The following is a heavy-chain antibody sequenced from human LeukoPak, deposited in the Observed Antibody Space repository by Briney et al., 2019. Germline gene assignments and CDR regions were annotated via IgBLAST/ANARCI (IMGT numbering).Heavy chain of an antibody. V-gene: IGHV1-58*01. Sequence: ASVKVSCKASGVTFTSSAVQWVRQARGQRLEWIGWIVVGSGNTNYAQKFQERVTITRDMSTSTAYMELSSLRSEDTAVYYCAAESRDGSGLSYWGQGTLVTVSS. J-gene: IGHJ4*02. D-gene: IGHD3-10*01. CDR3: AAESRDGSGLSY. CDR2: IVVGSGNT. CDR1: GVTFTSSA.